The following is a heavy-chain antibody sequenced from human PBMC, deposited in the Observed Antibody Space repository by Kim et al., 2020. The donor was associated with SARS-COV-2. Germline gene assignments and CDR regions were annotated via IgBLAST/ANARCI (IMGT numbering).Heavy chain of an antibody. CDR1: GYTFTSYG. D-gene: IGHD2-2*01. V-gene: IGHV1-18*01. CDR2: ISAYNGNT. J-gene: IGHJ6*02. CDR3: ARDKHCSSTSCYDPYYYYYYGMDV. Sequence: ASVKVSCKASGYTFTSYGISWVRQAPGQGLEWMGWISAYNGNTNYAQKLQGRVTMTTDTSTSTAYMELRSLRSDDTAVYYCARDKHCSSTSCYDPYYYYYYGMDVWGQGTTVTVSS.